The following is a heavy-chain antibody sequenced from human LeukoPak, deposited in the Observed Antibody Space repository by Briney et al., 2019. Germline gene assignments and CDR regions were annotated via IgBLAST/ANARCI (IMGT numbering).Heavy chain of an antibody. CDR2: ISSSSNYI. Sequence: PGGSLRLSCAASGFTFSSYSMNWVRQAPGKGLEWVSSISSSSNYIYYADSLKVRFSISRDNARNSLFLQMNSLRAEDTAVYYCARVYYGGKTPSPGGHWGQGTLVTVSS. D-gene: IGHD4-23*01. CDR1: GFTFSSYS. J-gene: IGHJ4*02. CDR3: ARVYYGGKTPSPGGH. V-gene: IGHV3-21*01.